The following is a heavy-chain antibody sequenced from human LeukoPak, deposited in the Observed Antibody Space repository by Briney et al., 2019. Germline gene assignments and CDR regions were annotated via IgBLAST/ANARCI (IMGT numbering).Heavy chain of an antibody. J-gene: IGHJ4*02. Sequence: GGSLRLSCAASGFTFSNYAMNWVRQAPGKGLEWVSTINDSGGSTYYADSVKGRFTISRDNSKNTLYLQMNSLRAEDTAVYYCAKDRGSGWYDGDFWGQGTLVTVSS. CDR1: GFTFSNYA. CDR2: INDSGGST. D-gene: IGHD6-19*01. V-gene: IGHV3-23*01. CDR3: AKDRGSGWYDGDF.